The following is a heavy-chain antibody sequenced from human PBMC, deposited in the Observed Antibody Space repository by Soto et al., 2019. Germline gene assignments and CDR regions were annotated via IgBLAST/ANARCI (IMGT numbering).Heavy chain of an antibody. V-gene: IGHV4-39*01. CDR2: ISHTGTA. CDR1: GGSISDNDYY. D-gene: IGHD3-22*01. J-gene: IGHJ3*01. CDR3: ARLAYDANGFNVYGDDAFAL. Sequence: PSETLSLTCTVSGGSISDNDYYWSWIRQPPGKGLEWIGTISHTGTAYYNPSLESRVAVSVGTSENQFSLNLSSVTAADTAVYYCARLAYDANGFNVYGDDAFALWGQGTMVTVSS.